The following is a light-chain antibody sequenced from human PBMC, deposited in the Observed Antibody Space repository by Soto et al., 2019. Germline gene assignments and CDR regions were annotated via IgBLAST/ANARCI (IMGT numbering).Light chain of an antibody. Sequence: QSVLTQPASVSGSPGQSITISCTGTISDVGGYNYVSWYQQHPGKAPKLMIYEARNRPSGVPDRFSGSKSGNTASLTISGLQAADEADYYCSLYTSENTYVFGTGTKLTVL. CDR1: ISDVGGYNY. V-gene: IGLV2-14*01. CDR3: SLYTSENTYV. J-gene: IGLJ1*01. CDR2: EAR.